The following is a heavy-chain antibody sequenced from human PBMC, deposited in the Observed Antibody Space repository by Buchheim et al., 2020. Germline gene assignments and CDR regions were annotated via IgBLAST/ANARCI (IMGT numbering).Heavy chain of an antibody. D-gene: IGHD3-3*01. CDR1: GVTVSNNF. J-gene: IGHJ4*02. CDR3: ARDPGAVWSGTFG. V-gene: IGHV3-66*01. Sequence: EVQLVESGGGLVQPGGSLRPSCAASGVTVSNNFMNWVRQAPGKGLEWVSLIYGGGDTSYAASVKGRFTISRDSSKHTLYLQMNSLRVEDTAVYYCARDPGAVWSGTFGWGQGTL. CDR2: IYGGGDT.